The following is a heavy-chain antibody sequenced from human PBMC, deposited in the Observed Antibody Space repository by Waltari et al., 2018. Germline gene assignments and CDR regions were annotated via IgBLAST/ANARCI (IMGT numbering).Heavy chain of an antibody. V-gene: IGHV3-15*01. CDR2: IKSKDDDGTA. J-gene: IGHJ4*02. Sequence: EVQLVESGGDLIKPGGSLRLSCAASGLNFRNAWMTWVRQDPGKGLGWVGRIKSKDDDGTADYAAPVKGRFTISRNDSKQTLYLYMNNLETEDTGVYYCTTPRGFSGYDSNFDYWGQGTLVTV. D-gene: IGHD5-12*01. CDR3: TTPRGFSGYDSNFDY. CDR1: GLNFRNAW.